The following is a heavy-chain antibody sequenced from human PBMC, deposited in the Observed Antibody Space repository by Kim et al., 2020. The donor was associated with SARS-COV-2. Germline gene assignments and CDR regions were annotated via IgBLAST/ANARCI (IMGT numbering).Heavy chain of an antibody. Sequence: GGSLRLSCAASGFTFSDHYMDWVRQAPGKGLEWVGRTRNKANSYTTEYAASVKGRFTISRDDSKNSLYLQMNSLKTEDTAVYYCARAPRGYSYGGYLSGMDVWGQGTTVTVSS. V-gene: IGHV3-72*01. D-gene: IGHD5-18*01. CDR1: GFTFSDHY. CDR3: ARAPRGYSYGGYLSGMDV. CDR2: TRNKANSYTT. J-gene: IGHJ6*02.